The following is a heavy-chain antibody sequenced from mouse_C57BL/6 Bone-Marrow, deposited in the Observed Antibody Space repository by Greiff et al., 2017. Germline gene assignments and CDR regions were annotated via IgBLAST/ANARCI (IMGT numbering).Heavy chain of an antibody. J-gene: IGHJ3*01. D-gene: IGHD2-3*01. Sequence: QVQLQQSGPELVKPGASVKLSCKASGYTFTSYDINWVKQRPGQGLEWIGWIYPRDGRTKYNEKFTGKATLTVDTSSSTGYLELHSLTSEDSAVDFCARSGWLPAWFAYWGQGTLVTVSA. CDR3: ARSGWLPAWFAY. CDR2: IYPRDGRT. CDR1: GYTFTSYD. V-gene: IGHV1-85*01.